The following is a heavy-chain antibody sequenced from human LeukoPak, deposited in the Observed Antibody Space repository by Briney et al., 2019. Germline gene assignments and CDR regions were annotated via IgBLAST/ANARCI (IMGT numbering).Heavy chain of an antibody. CDR3: ARKDNSGYYFVDY. D-gene: IGHD3-22*01. Sequence: PSETLSLTCTVSGGSISSSSYYWGWIRQPPGKGLEWIGSIYYGGSTYYNPSLKSRLTISVDTSKNQFSLKLSSVTAADTAVYYCARKDNSGYYFVDYWGRGTLVTVSS. CDR1: GGSISSSSYY. V-gene: IGHV4-39*01. CDR2: IYYGGST. J-gene: IGHJ4*02.